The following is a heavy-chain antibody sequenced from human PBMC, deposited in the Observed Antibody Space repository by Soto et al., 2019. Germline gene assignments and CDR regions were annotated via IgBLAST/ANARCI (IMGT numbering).Heavy chain of an antibody. CDR3: ARHDGYSGSLIGY. D-gene: IGHD5-12*01. J-gene: IGHJ4*02. CDR1: GYTFTSYA. CDR2: INAGNGNT. V-gene: IGHV1-3*01. Sequence: ASVKVSCKASGYTFTSYAMHWVRQAPGQRLEWIGWINAGNGNTKYSQKFQGRVTITRDTSASTAYMELSSLRSEDTAVYYRARHDGYSGSLIGYWGQGTLVTVSS.